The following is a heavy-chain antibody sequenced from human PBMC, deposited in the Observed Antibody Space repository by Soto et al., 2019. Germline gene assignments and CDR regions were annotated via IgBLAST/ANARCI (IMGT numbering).Heavy chain of an antibody. CDR1: GASISSGAYY. V-gene: IGHV4-31*03. Sequence: QVQLQESGPGLVKPSQTLSLTCTFSGASISSGAYYWSWIRQPPGKGLEWIGYIYYSARTYYNPSLKRRVTISVDTSKRQFSLTLSSVTAADSAVYDCAREPFQTRPADFDLWGRGNLVTVSA. CDR2: IYYSART. D-gene: IGHD1-7*01. CDR3: AREPFQTRPADFDL. J-gene: IGHJ2*01.